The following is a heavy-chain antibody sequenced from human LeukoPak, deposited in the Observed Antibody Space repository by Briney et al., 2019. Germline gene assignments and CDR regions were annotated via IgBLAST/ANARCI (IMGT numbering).Heavy chain of an antibody. D-gene: IGHD2-21*02. CDR3: ARDLLYCGGDCYSGDYYYYGMDV. CDR2: IYYSGST. CDR1: GGSISSYY. J-gene: IGHJ6*02. Sequence: SETLPLTCTVSGGSISSYYWSWIRQPPGKGLEWIGYIYYSGSTNYNPSLKSRVTISVDTSKNQFSLKLSSVTAADTAVYYSARDLLYCGGDCYSGDYYYYGMDVWGQGTTVTVSS. V-gene: IGHV4-59*01.